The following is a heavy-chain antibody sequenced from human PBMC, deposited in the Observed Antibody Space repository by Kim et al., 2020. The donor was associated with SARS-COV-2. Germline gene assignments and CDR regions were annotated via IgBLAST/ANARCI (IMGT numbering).Heavy chain of an antibody. D-gene: IGHD5-18*01. CDR3: AKPRIQQRGGFQH. Sequence: YTDSVKGRFTISRDNSKNTLYLQMNSLRAEDTAVYYCAKPRIQQRGGFQHWGQGTLVTVSS. V-gene: IGHV3-23*01. J-gene: IGHJ1*01.